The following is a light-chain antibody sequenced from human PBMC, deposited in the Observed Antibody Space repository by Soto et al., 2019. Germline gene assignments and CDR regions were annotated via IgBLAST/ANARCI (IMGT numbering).Light chain of an antibody. CDR3: QQSYSTPIT. CDR1: QSISNY. V-gene: IGKV1-39*01. CDR2: AAS. Sequence: DIQMTQSPSSLSASVGDRVIITCRASQSISNYLNWYQQKPGKAPKVLIYAASTLQSGVPSRFSGSGSGTDFTLTISSLQPEDFATYYCQQSYSTPITCGQGTRLEIK. J-gene: IGKJ5*01.